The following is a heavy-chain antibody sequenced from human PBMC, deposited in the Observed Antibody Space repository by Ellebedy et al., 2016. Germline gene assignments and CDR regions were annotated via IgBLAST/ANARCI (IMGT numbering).Heavy chain of an antibody. V-gene: IGHV3-7*01. CDR2: ITQDGSVK. D-gene: IGHD3-3*01. CDR3: AKDIQSGVYYDFWSGYSNYYYYGMDV. CDR1: GFTFSNSY. J-gene: IGHJ6*02. Sequence: GGSLRLSCAASGFTFSNSYMSWVRQAPGKGLEWVAIITQDGSVKHYLDFVRGRFTISRDNAKNSLFLQMNSLRGEDMAVYYCAKDIQSGVYYDFWSGYSNYYYYGMDVWGQGTTVTVSS.